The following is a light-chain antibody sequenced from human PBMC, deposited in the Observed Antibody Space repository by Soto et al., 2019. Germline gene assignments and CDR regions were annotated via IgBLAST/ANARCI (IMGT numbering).Light chain of an antibody. Sequence: QAVVTQSPSASASLGASVKLTCTLSSGHSSYAIAWHQQQPEKGPRYLMKLNSDGSHSKGDGIPDRFSGSSSGAERYLTISSLQSEDEADDYCQTWGTGLAVFGGGTQLTVL. CDR2: LNSDGSH. CDR1: SGHSSYA. V-gene: IGLV4-69*01. CDR3: QTWGTGLAV. J-gene: IGLJ7*01.